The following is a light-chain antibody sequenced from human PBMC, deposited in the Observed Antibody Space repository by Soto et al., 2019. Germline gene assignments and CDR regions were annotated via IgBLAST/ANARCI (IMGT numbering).Light chain of an antibody. Sequence: QSVLTQPPSASVTPGQRVTISCSGSSSNIGSNIVNWYQQLPGTAPKLLMYNTNQRPSGVPDRFSGSKSGTSASLAISGLQSEDEADYYCAAWDDNLNGPVFGGGTKLTVL. CDR1: SSNIGSNI. J-gene: IGLJ2*01. V-gene: IGLV1-44*01. CDR3: AAWDDNLNGPV. CDR2: NTN.